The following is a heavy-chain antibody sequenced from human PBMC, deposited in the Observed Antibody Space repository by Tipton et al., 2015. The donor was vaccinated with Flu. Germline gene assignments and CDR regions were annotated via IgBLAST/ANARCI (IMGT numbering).Heavy chain of an antibody. V-gene: IGHV4-4*07. CDR3: ARGAGGPATAYDC. Sequence: GLVKPSETLSLTCTVSGGSISTYYWSWIRQPAGKGLEWIGRIYTSGSTNYNPSLKSRVTMAVDTSKNQFSLRLSSVAAADTAVYYCARGAGGPATAYDCWGQGTLVTVSS. CDR1: GGSISTYY. CDR2: IYTSGST. J-gene: IGHJ4*02. D-gene: IGHD1-1*01.